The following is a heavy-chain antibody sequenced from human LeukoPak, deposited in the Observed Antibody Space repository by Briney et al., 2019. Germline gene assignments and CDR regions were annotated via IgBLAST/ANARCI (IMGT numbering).Heavy chain of an antibody. CDR2: ISSSSSYI. Sequence: GGSLRLSCAASGFTFSSYSMNWVRQAPGKGLEWVSSISSSSSYIYYADSVKGRFTISRDNAKNSLYLQMNSLRAEDTAVYYCAKDSQRGASGHAFDIWGQGTMVTVSS. D-gene: IGHD3-10*01. J-gene: IGHJ3*02. CDR3: AKDSQRGASGHAFDI. CDR1: GFTFSSYS. V-gene: IGHV3-21*01.